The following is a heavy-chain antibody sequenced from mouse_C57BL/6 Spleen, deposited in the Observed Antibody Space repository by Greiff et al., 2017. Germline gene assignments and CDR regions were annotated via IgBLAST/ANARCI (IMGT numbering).Heavy chain of an antibody. CDR3: AGNWEGIDY. Sequence: QVQLKESGPELVQPGASVKLSCKASGYTFTSYDINWVKQRPGQGLEWIGWIYPRDGSTKYNEKFKGKATLTVATSSSRAYMKLHSLTSEDSAVSFCAGNWEGIDYGGKGTTLTISS. CDR2: IYPRDGST. V-gene: IGHV1-85*01. D-gene: IGHD4-1*01. J-gene: IGHJ2*01. CDR1: GYTFTSYD.